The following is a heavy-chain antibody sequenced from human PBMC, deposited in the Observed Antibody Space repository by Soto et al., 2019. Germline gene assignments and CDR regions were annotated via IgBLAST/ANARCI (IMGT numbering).Heavy chain of an antibody. CDR2: VYANGHT. D-gene: IGHD6-6*01. V-gene: IGHV4-4*07. CDR1: GGSISSFY. J-gene: IGHJ3*02. CDR3: ARSPSTSSIGTFDI. Sequence: QVQLQESGPGLLKPSETLSLSYSVSGGSISSFYWNWIRQPAGKGLEWIGRVYANGHTNYNPSLQSRVTLSVDMSKSQFSLRLTSVIAADTAIYYCARSPSTSSIGTFDIWGQGTIVTVSS.